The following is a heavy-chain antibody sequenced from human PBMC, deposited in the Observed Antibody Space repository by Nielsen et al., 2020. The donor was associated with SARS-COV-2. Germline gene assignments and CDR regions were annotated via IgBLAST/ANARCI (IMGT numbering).Heavy chain of an antibody. CDR1: GYTFTSYG. V-gene: IGHV1-18*01. J-gene: IGHJ4*02. D-gene: IGHD1-26*01. Sequence: ASVNVSCKASGYTFTSYGISWVRQAPGQGLEWMAWISTYNGHTNYAQKVQGRVTLTTDTSTTTVYMELRSLRSDDTAVYYCARDPHHSGTYLDSWGQGTLVTVSS. CDR3: ARDPHHSGTYLDS. CDR2: ISTYNGHT.